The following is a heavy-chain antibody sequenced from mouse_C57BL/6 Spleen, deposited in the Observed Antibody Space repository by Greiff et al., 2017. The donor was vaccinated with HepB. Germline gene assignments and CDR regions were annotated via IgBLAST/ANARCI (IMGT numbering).Heavy chain of an antibody. J-gene: IGHJ4*01. Sequence: VKVVESGPGLVAPSQSLSITCTVSGFSLTSYAISWVRQPPGKGLEWLGVIWTGGGTNYNSALKSRLSISKDNSKSQVFLKMNSLQTDDTARYYCASLEYAMDYWGQGTSVTVSS. CDR1: GFSLTSYA. CDR3: ASLEYAMDY. CDR2: IWTGGGT. V-gene: IGHV2-9-1*01.